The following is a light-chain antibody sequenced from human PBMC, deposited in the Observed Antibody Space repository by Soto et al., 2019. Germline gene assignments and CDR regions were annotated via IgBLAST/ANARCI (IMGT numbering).Light chain of an antibody. CDR3: QQFDNLPFT. Sequence: DIQMTQSPSSLSASVGDRVTITCQASQDIKNYLNWYQQRPGKAPKVLISDASNLGTGVPSRFSGSGSGTHFTFTISSLQPEDIATYYCQQFDNLPFTFGPGTKVDIK. CDR1: QDIKNY. V-gene: IGKV1-33*01. CDR2: DAS. J-gene: IGKJ3*01.